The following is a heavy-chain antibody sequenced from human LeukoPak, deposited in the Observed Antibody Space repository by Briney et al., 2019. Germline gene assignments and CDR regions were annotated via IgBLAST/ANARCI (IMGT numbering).Heavy chain of an antibody. D-gene: IGHD1-26*01. J-gene: IGHJ4*02. Sequence: GESLKISCKGSGYSFASYWIGWVRQMPGKGLEWMGIIYPGDSDTRYSPSFQGQVTISADKSISTAYLQWSSLKASDTAMYYCARTSTYYYWDFDYWGQGTLVTVSS. V-gene: IGHV5-51*01. CDR2: IYPGDSDT. CDR3: ARTSTYYYWDFDY. CDR1: GYSFASYW.